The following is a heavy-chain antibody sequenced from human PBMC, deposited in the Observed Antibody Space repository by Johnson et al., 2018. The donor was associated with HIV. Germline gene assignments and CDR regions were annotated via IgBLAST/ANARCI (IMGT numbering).Heavy chain of an antibody. CDR2: IKQDGSEK. V-gene: IGHV3-7*01. Sequence: VQLVESGGGLVKPGGSLRLSCAASGFTFSSYWMSWVRQAPGKGLEWVANIKQDGSEKYYVDSVKGRFTISRDNAKNSLYLQMNSLRAEDTAVYYCARVYYYDSSGIDAFDIWGQGTMVTVSS. CDR1: GFTFSSYW. D-gene: IGHD3-22*01. CDR3: ARVYYYDSSGIDAFDI. J-gene: IGHJ3*02.